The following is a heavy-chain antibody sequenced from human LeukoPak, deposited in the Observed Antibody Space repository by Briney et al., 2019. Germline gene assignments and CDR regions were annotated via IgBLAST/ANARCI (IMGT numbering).Heavy chain of an antibody. CDR2: ISAYNGNT. Sequence: ASVKVSCKASGYTFTSYGISWVRQAPGQGLEWMGWISAYNGNTNYAQKLQGRVTMTTDTSTSTAYMELRSLRSDDTAVYYCARDIPMITFGGVIVIDYWGQGTLVTASS. J-gene: IGHJ4*02. D-gene: IGHD3-16*02. CDR1: GYTFTSYG. V-gene: IGHV1-18*01. CDR3: ARDIPMITFGGVIVIDY.